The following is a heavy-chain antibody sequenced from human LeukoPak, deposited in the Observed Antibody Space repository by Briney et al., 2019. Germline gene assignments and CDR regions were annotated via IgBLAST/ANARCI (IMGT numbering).Heavy chain of an antibody. V-gene: IGHV4-30-4*08. Sequence: SETLSLTCTVSGGSISRGDYYWSWIRQPPGKGLEWIGYIYYSGSTYYNPSLKSRVTISVDTSKNQFSLKLSSVTAADTAVYYCARAVVAATFYYYYYYMDVWGKGTTVTVSS. D-gene: IGHD2-15*01. CDR3: ARAVVAATFYYYYYYMDV. CDR1: GGSISRGDYY. J-gene: IGHJ6*03. CDR2: IYYSGST.